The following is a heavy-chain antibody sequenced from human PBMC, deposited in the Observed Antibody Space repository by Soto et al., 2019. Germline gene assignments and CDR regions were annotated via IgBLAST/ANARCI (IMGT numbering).Heavy chain of an antibody. CDR2: INPTSGGT. V-gene: IGHV1-2*02. CDR3: ARGNSGDDDEFDY. D-gene: IGHD6-19*01. CDR1: GYTFTGYY. J-gene: IGHJ4*02. Sequence: GASVKDSCKASGYTFTGYYIHWVRQAPGQGLEWMGWINPTSGGTYYLQKFQGRVTMTRDTSITSVYMEMRGLTYDDTAVYYCARGNSGDDDEFDYWGQGTPVTVS.